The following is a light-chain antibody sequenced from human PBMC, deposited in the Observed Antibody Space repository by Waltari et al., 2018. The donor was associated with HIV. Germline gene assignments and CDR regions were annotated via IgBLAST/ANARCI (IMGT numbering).Light chain of an antibody. CDR1: FSNLGLNS. Sequence: QSVLTQPPSASGTPGQRVFLSCAGSFSNLGLNSVNWYQHVPGMAPKLLLYTNNRRPSEVPGRFSGSKSGTSATLDISGLRPEDEATYYCAVWDDSLRGGVFGGGTKLSVL. CDR3: AVWDDSLRGGV. J-gene: IGLJ2*01. CDR2: TNN. V-gene: IGLV1-47*01.